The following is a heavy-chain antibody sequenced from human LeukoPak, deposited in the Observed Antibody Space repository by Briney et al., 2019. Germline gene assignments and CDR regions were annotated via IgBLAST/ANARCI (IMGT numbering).Heavy chain of an antibody. V-gene: IGHV3-30-3*01. J-gene: IGHJ4*02. D-gene: IGHD3-22*01. Sequence: PGGSLRLSCAASGFTFSSYAMHWVRQAPGKGLEWVAVISYDGSNKYYADSVKGRFTISRDNSKNTLYLQMNSLRAEDTAVYYCARENKGYYDSSGYFDYWGQGTLVTVSS. CDR2: ISYDGSNK. CDR3: ARENKGYYDSSGYFDY. CDR1: GFTFSSYA.